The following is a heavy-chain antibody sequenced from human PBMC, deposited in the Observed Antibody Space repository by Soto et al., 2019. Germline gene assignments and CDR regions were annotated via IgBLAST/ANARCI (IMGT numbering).Heavy chain of an antibody. J-gene: IGHJ4*02. Sequence: GGSLRLSCAASGFTFTRYSMNWVRQAPGKGLEWVSSISSSTNYIYYGDSMKGRFTISRDNGKNSLYLEIHSLRAEDTAVYYCARESEDLTSNFDYWGQGTLVTVSS. V-gene: IGHV3-21*06. CDR1: GFTFTRYS. CDR2: ISSSTNYI. CDR3: ARESEDLTSNFDY.